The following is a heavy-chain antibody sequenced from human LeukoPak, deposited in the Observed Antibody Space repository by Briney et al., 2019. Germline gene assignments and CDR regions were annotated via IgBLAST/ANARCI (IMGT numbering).Heavy chain of an antibody. CDR2: IIPIFGTA. D-gene: IGHD6-13*01. CDR3: ARDSPYSSSWFDY. CDR1: GYTFSNYH. V-gene: IGHV1-69*06. Sequence: ASVKVSCKAYGYTFSNYHINWVRLATGQGLEWMGGIIPIFGTANYAQKFQGRVTITADKSTSTAYMELSSLRSDDTAVYYCARDSPYSSSWFDYWGQGTLVTVSS. J-gene: IGHJ4*02.